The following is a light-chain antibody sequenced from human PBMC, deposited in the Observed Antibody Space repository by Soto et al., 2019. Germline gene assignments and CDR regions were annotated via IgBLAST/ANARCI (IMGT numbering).Light chain of an antibody. CDR2: GAS. Sequence: EIVLAQSPGTLSLSPGERATLSCRASQTISSRYLTWYQQKSGQVPRLLIYGASSRATGIPDRFSGSGSGTDFTVTISRLEPEDVAVYYCHHSGNSHGTFGQGTKVEIK. V-gene: IGKV3-20*01. CDR1: QTISSRY. CDR3: HHSGNSHGT. J-gene: IGKJ1*01.